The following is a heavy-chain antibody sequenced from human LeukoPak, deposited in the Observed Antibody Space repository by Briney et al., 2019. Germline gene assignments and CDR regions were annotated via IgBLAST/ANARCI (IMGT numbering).Heavy chain of an antibody. Sequence: PSETLSLTCTVSGGSISSDYWSWIRQPPGKGLEWIGYIYYSGSTNYNPSLKSRVTISVDTSKNQFSLKLSSVTAADTAVYYCARLSQFGVLRFSYYMDVWGKGTTVTVSS. J-gene: IGHJ6*03. CDR1: GGSISSDY. CDR2: IYYSGST. CDR3: ARLSQFGVLRFSYYMDV. D-gene: IGHD3-3*01. V-gene: IGHV4-59*08.